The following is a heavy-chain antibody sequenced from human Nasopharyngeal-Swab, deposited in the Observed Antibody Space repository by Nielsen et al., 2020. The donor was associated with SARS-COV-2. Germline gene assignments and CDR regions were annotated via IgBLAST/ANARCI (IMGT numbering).Heavy chain of an antibody. CDR1: GFTFSSYS. J-gene: IGHJ4*02. CDR3: ARDLYKVVRGVIGY. Sequence: GESLKISCAASGFTFSSYSMNWVRQAPGKGPEWVSSISSSSSYIYYADSVKGRFTISRDNAKNSLYLQMNSLRAEDTAVYYCARDLYKVVRGVIGYWGQGTLVTVSS. CDR2: ISSSSSYI. D-gene: IGHD3-10*01. V-gene: IGHV3-21*01.